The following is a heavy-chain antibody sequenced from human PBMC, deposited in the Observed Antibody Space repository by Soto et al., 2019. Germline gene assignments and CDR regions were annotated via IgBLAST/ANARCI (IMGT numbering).Heavy chain of an antibody. CDR2: IIPIFGTA. Sequence: PVKVSCRASGGTFSSYAISWVRQAPGQGLEWMGGIIPIFGTANYAQKFQGRVTITADESTSTAYMELSSLRSEDTAMYYCARRAAGLNWFDPWGQGTLVTVSS. V-gene: IGHV1-69*01. CDR3: ARRAAGLNWFDP. D-gene: IGHD6-13*01. J-gene: IGHJ5*02. CDR1: GGTFSSYA.